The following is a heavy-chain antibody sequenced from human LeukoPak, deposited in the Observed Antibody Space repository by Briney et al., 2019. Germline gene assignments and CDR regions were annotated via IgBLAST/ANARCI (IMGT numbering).Heavy chain of an antibody. V-gene: IGHV4-59*01. J-gene: IGHJ5*02. CDR1: GGSISSYY. CDR2: IYYSGST. CDR3: ARGGYCSGGSCYDWFDP. D-gene: IGHD2-15*01. Sequence: SETLSLTCTVSGGSISSYYWSWIRQPPGKGLEWIGYIYYSGSTNYNPSLKSRVTISVDTSKNQFSLKLSSVTAADTAVYYCARGGYCSGGSCYDWFDPWGQGTLVTVSS.